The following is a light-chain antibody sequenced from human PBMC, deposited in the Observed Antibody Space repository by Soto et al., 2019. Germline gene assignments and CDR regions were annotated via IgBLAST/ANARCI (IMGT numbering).Light chain of an antibody. Sequence: DIVMPQSPDSLAVSLGERATINCKSSQSVLYSSNNKNYLAWYQHKPGHPPKLLIYWASNRESGVPDRFSGSGSGTDFTLTISSLQAEDVAVYYCQQYYTTPGTFGQGTRLEIK. V-gene: IGKV4-1*01. CDR2: WAS. CDR1: QSVLYSSNNKNY. CDR3: QQYYTTPGT. J-gene: IGKJ5*01.